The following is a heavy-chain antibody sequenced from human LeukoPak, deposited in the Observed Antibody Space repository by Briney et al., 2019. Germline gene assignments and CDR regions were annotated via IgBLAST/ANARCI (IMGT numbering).Heavy chain of an antibody. Sequence: WFSVFYSGGATHYADSVKGRFTISRDNSKNTLYLQMNSLRAEDTAVYYCARDSTGYWYFDLWGRGTLVSVSS. CDR3: ARDSTGYWYFDL. D-gene: IGHD3-3*02. V-gene: IGHV3-53*01. CDR2: FYSGGAT. J-gene: IGHJ2*01.